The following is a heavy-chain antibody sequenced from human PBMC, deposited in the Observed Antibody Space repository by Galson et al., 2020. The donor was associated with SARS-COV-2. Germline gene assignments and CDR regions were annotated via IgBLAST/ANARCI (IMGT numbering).Heavy chain of an antibody. Sequence: GESLKISCKGSGYSFTSYWIGWVRQMPGKGLEWMGNIYPGDSDTRYSPSFQGQVTISADKSISTAYLQWSSLKASDTAMYYCARISSGWQYYYYYYMDVWGKGTTVTVSS. CDR1: GYSFTSYW. V-gene: IGHV5-51*01. CDR3: ARISSGWQYYYYYYMDV. J-gene: IGHJ6*03. CDR2: IYPGDSDT. D-gene: IGHD6-19*01.